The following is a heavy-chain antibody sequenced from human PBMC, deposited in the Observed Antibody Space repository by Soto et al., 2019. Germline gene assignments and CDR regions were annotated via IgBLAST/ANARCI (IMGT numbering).Heavy chain of an antibody. V-gene: IGHV3-53*01. J-gene: IGHJ5*02. CDR1: GFSVSSNY. D-gene: IGHD1-26*01. Sequence: GGSLRLSCAISGFSVSSNYLSWVRQAPGKGLEWVSVHYSGGSTYCADSVQGRFTISRDKSNNTLYLQMRRVRAEDTAVYFCARHRHPRGTVGATSPLDPWGQGTQVTV. CDR3: ARHRHPRGTVGATSPLDP. CDR2: HYSGGST.